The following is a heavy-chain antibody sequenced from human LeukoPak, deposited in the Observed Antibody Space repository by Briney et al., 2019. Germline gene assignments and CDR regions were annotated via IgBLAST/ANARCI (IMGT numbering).Heavy chain of an antibody. CDR2: IYYSGST. J-gene: IGHJ4*02. CDR1: GGSFSGYY. Sequence: PSETLSLTCAVYGGSFSGYYWSWIRQPPGKGLEWIGYIYYSGSTNYNPSLKSRVTISVDTSKNQFSLKLSSVTAADTAVYYCASLYYYDSSGYSEPNLFDYWGQGTLVTVSS. CDR3: ASLYYYDSSGYSEPNLFDY. V-gene: IGHV4-59*01. D-gene: IGHD3-22*01.